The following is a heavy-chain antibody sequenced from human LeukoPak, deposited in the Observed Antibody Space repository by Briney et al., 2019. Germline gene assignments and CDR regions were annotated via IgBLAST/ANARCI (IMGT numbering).Heavy chain of an antibody. D-gene: IGHD3-3*01. CDR2: IYSGGST. Sequence: GGSLRLSCAASGFTVSSNYMSWVRQAPGKGLEWVSVIYSGGSTYYADSVKGRFTISRDNSKNTLYLQMNSLRAEDTAVYYCARGPSFGVVIHPSFDYWGQGTLVTVSS. J-gene: IGHJ4*02. V-gene: IGHV3-53*01. CDR3: ARGPSFGVVIHPSFDY. CDR1: GFTVSSNY.